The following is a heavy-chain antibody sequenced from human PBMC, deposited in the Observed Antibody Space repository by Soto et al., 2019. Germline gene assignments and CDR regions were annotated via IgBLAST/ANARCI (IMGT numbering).Heavy chain of an antibody. Sequence: SETLSLTCTVSGGSISSYYWSWIRQPPGKGLEWIGYIYYSGSTNYNPSLKSRVTISVDTSKNQFSLKLSSVTAADTAVYYCARGGSGSYYYYYYMDVWGNGTTVTVSS. CDR2: IYYSGST. CDR1: GGSISSYY. V-gene: IGHV4-59*08. D-gene: IGHD3-10*01. CDR3: ARGGSGSYYYYYYMDV. J-gene: IGHJ6*03.